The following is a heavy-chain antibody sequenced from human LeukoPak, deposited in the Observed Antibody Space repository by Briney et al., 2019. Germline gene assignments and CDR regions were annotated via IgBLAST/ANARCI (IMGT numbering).Heavy chain of an antibody. CDR1: GGSISSSSYY. CDR3: ARDGLTSGLLWFGGWSDP. V-gene: IGHV4-39*07. CDR2: IYYSGST. Sequence: PSETLSLTCTVSGGSISSSSYYWGWIRQPPGKGLEWIGSIYYSGSTYYNPSLKSRVTISVDTSKNQFSLKLSSVTAADTAVYYCARDGLTSGLLWFGGWSDPWGQGTLVTVSS. J-gene: IGHJ5*02. D-gene: IGHD3-10*01.